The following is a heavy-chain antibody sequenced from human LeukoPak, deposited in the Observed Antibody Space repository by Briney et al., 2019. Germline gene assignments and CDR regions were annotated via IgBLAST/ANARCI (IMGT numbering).Heavy chain of an antibody. CDR1: GGSVSNYD. D-gene: IGHD1-7*01. J-gene: IGHJ4*02. CDR3: ATGSSYPPGELDY. Sequence: SETLCLTCTVSGGSVSNYDMSWVRQAPGKGLDWIAYIYYSGTTNYYASRKSRVTMSLDTSKNQCSRRLSAVTAADTPVYTCATGSSYPPGELDYWGQGSLVTASS. V-gene: IGHV4-59*02. CDR2: IYYSGTT.